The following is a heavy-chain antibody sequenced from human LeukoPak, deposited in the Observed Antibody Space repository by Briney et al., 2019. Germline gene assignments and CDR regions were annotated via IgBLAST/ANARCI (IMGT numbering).Heavy chain of an antibody. CDR3: ARDRIAAAAEYGMDV. D-gene: IGHD6-13*01. CDR2: ISAYNGNT. CDR1: GYTFTSYG. V-gene: IGHV1-18*01. Sequence: ASVKVSCKASGYTFTSYGISWVRQAPGQGLEWMGWISAYNGNTNYAQKLQGRVTMTTDTSTSTAYMELSRLRSDDTAVYYCARDRIAAAAEYGMDVWGQGTTSPSP. J-gene: IGHJ6*02.